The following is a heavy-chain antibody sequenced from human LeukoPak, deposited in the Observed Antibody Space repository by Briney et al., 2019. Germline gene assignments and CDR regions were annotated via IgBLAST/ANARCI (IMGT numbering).Heavy chain of an antibody. CDR3: ARDLNRLDTGYFDY. V-gene: IGHV1-69*13. CDR2: IIPIFGTA. Sequence: SVKVSCKASGGTFSSYAISWVRQAPGQGLEWMGGIIPIFGTANYAQKSQGRVTITADESTSTAYMELSSLRSEDTAVYYCARDLNRLDTGYFDYWGQGTLVTVSS. J-gene: IGHJ4*02. D-gene: IGHD5-18*01. CDR1: GGTFSSYA.